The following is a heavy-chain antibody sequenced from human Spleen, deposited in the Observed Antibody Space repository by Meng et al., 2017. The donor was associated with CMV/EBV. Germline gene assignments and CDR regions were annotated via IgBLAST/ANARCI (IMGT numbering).Heavy chain of an antibody. V-gene: IGHV3-30*02. Sequence: GESLKISCAASGFTFSSYGMHWVRQAPGKGLEWVAFIRFDGSDKYYSDSVKGRFSISRDKSQNSLYLQMNSLRAEDTAVYYCAKDFGIGAPEYYFDYWGQGTLVTVSS. CDR3: AKDFGIGAPEYYFDY. D-gene: IGHD6-6*01. J-gene: IGHJ4*02. CDR1: GFTFSSYG. CDR2: IRFDGSDK.